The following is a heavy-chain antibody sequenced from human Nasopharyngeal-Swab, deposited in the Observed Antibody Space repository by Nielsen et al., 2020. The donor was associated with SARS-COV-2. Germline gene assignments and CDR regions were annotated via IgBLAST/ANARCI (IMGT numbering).Heavy chain of an antibody. CDR3: ARRETMITFGGVIAYYYGMDV. Sequence: WIRQPPGKGLEWIGSIYYSGSTYYNPSPKSRVTISVDTSKNQFSLKLSSVTAADTAVYYCARRETMITFGGVIAYYYGMDVWGQGTTVTVSS. J-gene: IGHJ6*02. V-gene: IGHV4-39*01. CDR2: IYYSGST. D-gene: IGHD3-16*02.